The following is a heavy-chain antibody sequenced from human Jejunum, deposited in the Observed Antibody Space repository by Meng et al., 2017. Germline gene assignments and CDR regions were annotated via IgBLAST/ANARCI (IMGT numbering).Heavy chain of an antibody. V-gene: IGHV3-23*01. CDR1: GFTFSSNY. J-gene: IGHJ4*02. CDR3: AKHLSGSYTFDY. D-gene: IGHD1-26*01. CDR2: IGRGTDT. Sequence: GESLKISCAASGFTFSSNYMSWVRRAPGKGLEWVSAIGRGTDTYYADSVKGRFTMSRDKSKNTLYLEMSSLRAEDTALYYCAKHLSGSYTFDYWGQGTLVTVSS.